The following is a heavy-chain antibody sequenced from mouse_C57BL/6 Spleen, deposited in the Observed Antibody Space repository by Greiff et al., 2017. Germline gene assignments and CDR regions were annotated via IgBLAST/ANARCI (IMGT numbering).Heavy chain of an antibody. V-gene: IGHV5-17*01. J-gene: IGHJ2*01. Sequence: EVQLVEPGGGLVKPGGSLKLSCAASGFTFSDYGMHWVRQAPEKGLEWVAYISRGSSTIYYADRVKGRFTVSRDNAKNTLFLQMTSLRSEDTAMYYCARDAYYFDYWGQGTTLTVSS. CDR1: GFTFSDYG. CDR2: ISRGSSTI. CDR3: ARDAYYFDY.